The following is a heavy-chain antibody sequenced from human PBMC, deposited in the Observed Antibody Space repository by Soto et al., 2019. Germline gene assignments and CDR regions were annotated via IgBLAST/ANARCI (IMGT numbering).Heavy chain of an antibody. CDR3: ARVGSSGWYTVDY. D-gene: IGHD6-19*01. J-gene: IGHJ4*02. Sequence: PSETLSLTCAVSGGSISSGGYSWSWIRQPPGKGLEWIGYIYHSGSTYYNPSLKSRVTISVDRSKNQFSLKLSSVTAADTAVYYCARVGSSGWYTVDYWGQGTLVTVSS. CDR1: GGSISSGGYS. V-gene: IGHV4-30-2*01. CDR2: IYHSGST.